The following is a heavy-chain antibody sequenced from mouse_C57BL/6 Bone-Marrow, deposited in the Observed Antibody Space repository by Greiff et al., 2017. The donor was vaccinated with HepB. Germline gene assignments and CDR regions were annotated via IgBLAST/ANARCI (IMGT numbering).Heavy chain of an antibody. CDR3: ARKALFYYGSRGYYAMDY. CDR2: IWTGGGT. J-gene: IGHJ4*01. D-gene: IGHD1-1*01. CDR1: GFSLTSYA. Sequence: VMLVESGPGLVAPPQSLSITCTVSGFSLTSYAISWVRQPPGKGLEWLGVIWTGGGTNYNSALKSRLSISKDNSKSQVFLKMNSLQTDDTARYYCARKALFYYGSRGYYAMDYWGQGTSVTVSS. V-gene: IGHV2-9-1*01.